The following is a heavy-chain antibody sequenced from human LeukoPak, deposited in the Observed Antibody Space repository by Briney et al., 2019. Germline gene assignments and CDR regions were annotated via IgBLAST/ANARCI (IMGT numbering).Heavy chain of an antibody. CDR3: ATDSGGYRSKLDH. Sequence: PSQTLSLTCTVSGGSISSGGKYWSWIRQHPGKGLEWIGYIYDSGSTYYNPSLKSRVTISGDTSKNQFSLQLSSVTAADTAVYYCATDSGGYRSKLDHWGQGTLVTVSS. V-gene: IGHV4-31*03. CDR2: IYDSGST. D-gene: IGHD3-22*01. CDR1: GGSISSGGKY. J-gene: IGHJ4*02.